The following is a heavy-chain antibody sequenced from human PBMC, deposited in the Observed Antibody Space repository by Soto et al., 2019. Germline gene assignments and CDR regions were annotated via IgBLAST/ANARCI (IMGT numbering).Heavy chain of an antibody. J-gene: IGHJ3*02. CDR2: IIPIFGTA. Sequence: GASVKLSCKASGGTFSSYAISWVRQAPGQGLEWMGGIIPIFGTANYAQKFQGRVTITADESTSTAYMELSSLRSEDTAVYYCARDPTKSAYYYDSSGSLFGAIDIWGQGTMVTVSS. CDR1: GGTFSSYA. V-gene: IGHV1-69*13. D-gene: IGHD3-22*01. CDR3: ARDPTKSAYYYDSSGSLFGAIDI.